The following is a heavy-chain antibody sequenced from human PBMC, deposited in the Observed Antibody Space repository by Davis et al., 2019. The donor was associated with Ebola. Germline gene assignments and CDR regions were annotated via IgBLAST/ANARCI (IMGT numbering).Heavy chain of an antibody. Sequence: GESLKISCAASGFTFSSYSMNWVRQAPGKGLEWVSSISSSSSYIYYADSVKGRFTISRDNSKNTLYLQMNSLRAEDTAVYYCAKRLLSGSYYPIYYYYGMDVWGQGTTVTVSS. CDR2: ISSSSSYI. CDR3: AKRLLSGSYYPIYYYYGMDV. J-gene: IGHJ6*02. D-gene: IGHD3-10*01. V-gene: IGHV3-21*01. CDR1: GFTFSSYS.